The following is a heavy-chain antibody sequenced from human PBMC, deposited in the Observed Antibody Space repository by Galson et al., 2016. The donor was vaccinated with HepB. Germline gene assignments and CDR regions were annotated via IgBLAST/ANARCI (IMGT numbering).Heavy chain of an antibody. CDR1: GFAFSTYS. D-gene: IGHD3-16*02. Sequence: SLRLSCAASGFAFSTYSMNWVRQTPGKGLEWDASITRTDYYTYYADSIKDRFTISRDNPRNLLHLQMNSLRVDDSAIYYCARGLGWESSRFRFYFYMDMWGKGTMVTVSS. CDR3: ARGLGWESSRFRFYFYMDM. V-gene: IGHV3-21*01. CDR2: ITRTDYYT. J-gene: IGHJ6*03.